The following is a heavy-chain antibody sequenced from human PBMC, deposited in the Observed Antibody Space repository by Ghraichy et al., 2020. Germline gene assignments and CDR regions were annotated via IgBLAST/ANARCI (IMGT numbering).Heavy chain of an antibody. D-gene: IGHD6-13*01. CDR2: ISGTGGST. Sequence: GGSLRLSCAASGFTFSTYSMSWVRQAPGKGLEWVSAISGTGGSTYYADSVKGRFAISRDNTKNTLYLQMNSLRADDTAVYYCAKDLLAIASGDRDYGMDVWGRGTTVTVAS. J-gene: IGHJ6*02. V-gene: IGHV3-23*01. CDR1: GFTFSTYS. CDR3: AKDLLAIASGDRDYGMDV.